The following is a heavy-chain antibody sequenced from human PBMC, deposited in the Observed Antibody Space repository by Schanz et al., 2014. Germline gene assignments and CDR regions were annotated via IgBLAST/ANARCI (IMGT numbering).Heavy chain of an antibody. CDR1: GYSFSTYA. CDR2: INTNTGNP. CDR3: ARVRVTMVRGTFRARLYIDY. J-gene: IGHJ4*02. Sequence: QVHLVQSESELKNPGASVKVSCKTSGYSFSTYAMNWVRQAPGQGLEWMGWINTNTGNPTYAQGFTGRFVFSLDTSVSTAYLQISSLKAEDTAEYYCARVRVTMVRGTFRARLYIDYWGQGTLVTVSS. V-gene: IGHV7-4-1*02. D-gene: IGHD3-10*01.